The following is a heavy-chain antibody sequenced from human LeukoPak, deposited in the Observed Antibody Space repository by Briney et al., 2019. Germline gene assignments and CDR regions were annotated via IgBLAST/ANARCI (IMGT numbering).Heavy chain of an antibody. CDR3: ASASHNWNYLTPDFDY. CDR2: INAGNGNT. J-gene: IGHJ4*02. V-gene: IGHV1-3*01. Sequence: GASVKVSCKASGYTFTSYAMHWVRQAPGQRLEWMGWINAGNGNTKYSQKFQGRVTITRDTSASTAYMELSSLRSEDTAVYYCASASHNWNYLTPDFDYWGQGTLVTVSS. CDR1: GYTFTSYA. D-gene: IGHD1-7*01.